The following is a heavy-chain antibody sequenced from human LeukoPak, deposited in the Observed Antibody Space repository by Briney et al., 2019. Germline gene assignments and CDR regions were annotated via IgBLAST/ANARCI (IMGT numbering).Heavy chain of an antibody. CDR1: GYTFTGYY. CDR3: ATSMSYYYYYMDV. V-gene: IGHV1-2*02. J-gene: IGHJ6*03. D-gene: IGHD2-8*01. Sequence: ASVKVSCKASGYTFTGYYMRWVRQAPGQGLEWMGWINPNSGGTNYAQKFQGRFTMTRDTSISTAYMELSRLRSDDTAVYFCATSMSYYYYYMDVWGKGTTVTVSS. CDR2: INPNSGGT.